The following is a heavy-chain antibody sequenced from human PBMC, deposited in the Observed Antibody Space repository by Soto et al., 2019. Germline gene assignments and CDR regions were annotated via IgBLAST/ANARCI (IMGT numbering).Heavy chain of an antibody. D-gene: IGHD1-1*01. CDR3: ARVGPWNELDV. CDR1: GFRFSSYG. CDR2: IWFDGSRK. J-gene: IGHJ6*04. Sequence: HPGGSLRLSCEAAGFRFSSYGMHWLRQAPGKGLEWAAVIWFDGSRKYYADSVKGRFTISREDSRNTVYLQMNSLRADDTAVYYCARVGPWNELDVWGKGTTVTVSS. V-gene: IGHV3-33*01.